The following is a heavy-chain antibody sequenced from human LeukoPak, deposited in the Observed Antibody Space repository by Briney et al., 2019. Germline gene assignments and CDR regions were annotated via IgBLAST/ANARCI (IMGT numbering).Heavy chain of an antibody. V-gene: IGHV4-39*07. D-gene: IGHD3-9*01. J-gene: IGHJ4*02. CDR2: IYYSGTT. CDR1: GGSVSSSGFY. Sequence: PSETLSLTCTVSGGSVSSSGFYWGWIRQPPGKGLEWIGSIYYSGTTYYNPSLKSRVTISVDTSKNQFSLKLRSVTDADTAVYYCARDHTSYDILTGYTPGHFDYWGQGTLVTVSS. CDR3: ARDHTSYDILTGYTPGHFDY.